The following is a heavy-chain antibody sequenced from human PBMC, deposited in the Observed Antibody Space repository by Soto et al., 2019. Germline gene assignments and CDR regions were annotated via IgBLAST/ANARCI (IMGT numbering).Heavy chain of an antibody. CDR1: GGSFSDYY. V-gene: IGHV4-34*01. J-gene: IGHJ6*03. CDR3: ARGQIVVVPAAHYYYYYMDV. Sequence: QVQLQQWSAGLLKPSETLTLTCAVYGGSFSDYYWSWIRQPPGKGLEWIGEINHSGSTNYNPSLKSRVTVSVDTSKNQFSLKLISVTAADTAVYYCARGQIVVVPAAHYYYYYMDVWGKGTPVTVSS. D-gene: IGHD2-2*01. CDR2: INHSGST.